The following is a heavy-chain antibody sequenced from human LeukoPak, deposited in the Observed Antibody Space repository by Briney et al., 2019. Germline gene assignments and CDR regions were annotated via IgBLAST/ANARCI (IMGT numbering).Heavy chain of an antibody. D-gene: IGHD1-26*01. J-gene: IGHJ4*02. CDR1: GFTFSSYA. CDR3: ARDPGAAFDY. V-gene: IGHV3-30-3*01. CDR2: ISYDGSNK. Sequence: PGGSLRLYCAASGFTFSSYAMQWVRQAPGKGLEWVAVISYDGSNKYYADSVKGRFTISRDNSKNTLYLQMNSLRAEDTAVYYCARDPGAAFDYWGQGTLVTVSS.